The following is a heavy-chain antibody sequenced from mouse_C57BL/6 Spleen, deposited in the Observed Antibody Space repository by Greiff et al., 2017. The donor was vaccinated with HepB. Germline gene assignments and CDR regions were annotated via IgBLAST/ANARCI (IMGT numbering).Heavy chain of an antibody. Sequence: QVQLQQSGAELVKPGASVKISCKASGYAFSSYWMNWVKQRPGKGLEWIGQIYPGDGDTNYNGKFKGKATLTADKSSSTAYMQLSSLTSEDSAVYFCARSGVVAHYFDYWGQGTTLTVSS. J-gene: IGHJ2*01. D-gene: IGHD1-1*01. CDR2: IYPGDGDT. CDR1: GYAFSSYW. V-gene: IGHV1-80*01. CDR3: ARSGVVAHYFDY.